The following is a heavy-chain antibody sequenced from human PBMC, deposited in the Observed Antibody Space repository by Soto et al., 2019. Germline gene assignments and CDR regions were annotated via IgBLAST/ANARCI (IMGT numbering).Heavy chain of an antibody. V-gene: IGHV6-1*01. Sequence: SQTLSLTCAISGDSVSSNIAAWNWIRQSPSRGLEWLGRTYYRSKWYNDYAVSVKSRITINPDTSKNQFSLQLNSVTPEDTAVYYCAREQLVHLRYYYYGMXVWGQGTTVTVSS. D-gene: IGHD6-6*01. J-gene: IGHJ6*02. CDR2: TYYRSKWYN. CDR3: AREQLVHLRYYYYGMXV. CDR1: GDSVSSNIAA.